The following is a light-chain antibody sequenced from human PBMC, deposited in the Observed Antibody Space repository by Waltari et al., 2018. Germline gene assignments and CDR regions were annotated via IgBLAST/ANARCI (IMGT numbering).Light chain of an antibody. V-gene: IGKV3-20*01. CDR1: PSISSCY. Sequence: EIVLTQSPGTLSLSPGERATLSCRASPSISSCYLAWYQQKPGQAPRLLIYGASSRAPGIPDRFSGGGSGTDFTLTISRLEPEDFAVYYCQQYGSSPQTFGQGTKVEIK. CDR3: QQYGSSPQT. J-gene: IGKJ1*01. CDR2: GAS.